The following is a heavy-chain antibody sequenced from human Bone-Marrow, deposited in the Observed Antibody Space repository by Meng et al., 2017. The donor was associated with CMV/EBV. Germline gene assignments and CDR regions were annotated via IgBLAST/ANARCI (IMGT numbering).Heavy chain of an antibody. V-gene: IGHV4-34*01. J-gene: IGHJ4*02. D-gene: IGHD1-1*01. Sequence: SVTLSLTCAVYGGSFSGYYWSWIRQPPGKGLEWIGEINHSGSTNYNPSLKSRVTISVDTSKNQFSLKLSTVTAADTAVYYCARGSTGITPYWGQGTLVTVSS. CDR1: GGSFSGYY. CDR2: INHSGST. CDR3: ARGSTGITPY.